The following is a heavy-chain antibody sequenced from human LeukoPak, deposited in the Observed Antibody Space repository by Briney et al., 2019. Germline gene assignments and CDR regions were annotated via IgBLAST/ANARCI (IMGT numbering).Heavy chain of an antibody. CDR1: GGSISSYY. D-gene: IGHD3-22*01. J-gene: IGHJ4*02. CDR2: VYYSGST. CDR3: AAYYDSSGCFDY. V-gene: IGHV4-59*01. Sequence: SETLSLTCTVSGGSISSYYWSWIRQPPGKGLEWIGYVYYSGSTNYNPSLKSRVTISVDTSKNQFSLKLSSVTAADTAVYYYAAYYDSSGCFDYWGQGTLVTVSS.